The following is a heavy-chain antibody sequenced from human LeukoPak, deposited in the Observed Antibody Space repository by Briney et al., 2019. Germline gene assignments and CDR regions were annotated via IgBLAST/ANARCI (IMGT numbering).Heavy chain of an antibody. Sequence: PSETLSLTCGVYGGSFSGHYWTWIRQPPGKGLEWIGEINHSGNTNYNPSLKSRVTTSVDTSKNQSSLRLTSVTAADTAVYYCARGLIRYYSGSGTSGNFDYWGQGTLVTVSS. CDR3: ARGLIRYYSGSGTSGNFDY. V-gene: IGHV4-34*01. CDR1: GGSFSGHY. D-gene: IGHD3-10*01. CDR2: INHSGNT. J-gene: IGHJ4*02.